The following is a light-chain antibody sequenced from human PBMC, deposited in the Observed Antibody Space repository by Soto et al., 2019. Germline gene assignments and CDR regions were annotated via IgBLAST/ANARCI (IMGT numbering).Light chain of an antibody. CDR2: GNT. CDR1: SSNIGAGYD. V-gene: IGLV1-40*01. CDR3: QSYDSSLSGYV. J-gene: IGLJ1*01. Sequence: QSVLTQPPSVSGAPGQRVTISCTGSSSNIGAGYDVHWYQQLPGTAPKLLIYGNTNRPSGVPDRLSGSKSGTSASLAITGLQAKDEADYYCQSYDSSLSGYVFGTGTKVTVL.